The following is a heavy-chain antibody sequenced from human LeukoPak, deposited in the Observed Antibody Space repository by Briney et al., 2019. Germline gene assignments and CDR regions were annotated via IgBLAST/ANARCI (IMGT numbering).Heavy chain of an antibody. CDR1: GFTFSSYA. Sequence: PGGSLRLSCAVSGFTFSSYAMNWVRQAPGKGLEWVSGISGSGAGTYYADSVKGRFTISRDNSKNTLYLQMNSLRVEDTALYYCARDFGSGADQWGQGTLVIVSS. V-gene: IGHV3-23*01. CDR3: ARDFGSGADQ. CDR2: ISGSGAGT. D-gene: IGHD3-10*01. J-gene: IGHJ5*02.